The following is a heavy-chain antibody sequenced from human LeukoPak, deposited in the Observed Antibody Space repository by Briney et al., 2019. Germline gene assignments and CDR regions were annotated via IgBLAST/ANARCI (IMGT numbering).Heavy chain of an antibody. CDR1: GFTFSYYW. CDR2: ISDDGSRT. D-gene: IGHD2/OR15-2a*01. CDR3: ARDDGFYSDSSFQDY. Sequence: GGSLRLSCAASGFTFSYYWMHWVRQALGKGLVWVSRISDDGSRTTYADSVKGRFAISRDNAKNTLYLQMNSLRAEDTAVYYCARDDGFYSDSSFQDYWGQGTLVTVSS. J-gene: IGHJ4*02. V-gene: IGHV3-74*01.